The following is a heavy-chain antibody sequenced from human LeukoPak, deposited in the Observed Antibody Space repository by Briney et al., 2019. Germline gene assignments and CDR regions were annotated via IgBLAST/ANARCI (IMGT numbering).Heavy chain of an antibody. CDR2: ISSSSSTI. CDR3: ARGAYYYED. V-gene: IGHV3-48*01. J-gene: IGHJ4*02. Sequence: GGSLRLSRAASGFTFSSHSMNWVRQAPGKGLEWVSYISSSSSTIYYADSVKGRFTISRDNAKNSLYLQMNSLRAEDTAVYYCARGAYYYEDWGQGTLVTVSS. D-gene: IGHD3-22*01. CDR1: GFTFSSHS.